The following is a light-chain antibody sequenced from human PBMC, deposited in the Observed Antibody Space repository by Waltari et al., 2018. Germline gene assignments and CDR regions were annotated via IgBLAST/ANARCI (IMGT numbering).Light chain of an antibody. CDR3: QQRSSWPLT. J-gene: IGKJ4*01. Sequence: ETVLTQSPATLSLSPGERATISCSASQSVVNFLVWYHQKPGQAPRLLIYDASNRATGIPARFSCSASGTDFTLTITNVEPEDAAFYYCQQRSSWPLTFGGGTKLEIK. CDR2: DAS. V-gene: IGKV3-11*01. CDR1: QSVVNF.